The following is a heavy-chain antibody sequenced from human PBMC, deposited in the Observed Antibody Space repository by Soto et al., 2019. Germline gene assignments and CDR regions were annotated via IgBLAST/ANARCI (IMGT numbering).Heavy chain of an antibody. CDR1: GYTFTSYA. CDR3: ARWGVYGSGGYFDY. CDR2: ISAYNGNT. V-gene: IGHV1-18*01. J-gene: IGHJ4*02. D-gene: IGHD3-10*01. Sequence: ASVKVSCKASGYTFTSYAMHWVRQAPGQRLEWMGWISAYNGNTNYAQKLQGRVTMTTDTSTSTAYMELRSLRSDDTAVYYCARWGVYGSGGYFDYWGQGTLVTVSS.